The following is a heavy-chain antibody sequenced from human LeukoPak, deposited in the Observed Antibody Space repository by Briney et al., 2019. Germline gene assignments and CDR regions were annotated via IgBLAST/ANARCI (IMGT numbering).Heavy chain of an antibody. V-gene: IGHV1-69*05. CDR1: GGTFSSYA. D-gene: IGHD3-22*01. CDR3: ASPNYDSSGYYFN. CDR2: IIPIFGTA. Sequence: ASVKVSCKASGGTFSSYAISWVRQAPGQGLEWMGGIIPIFGTANYAQKFQGRVTMTRNTSISTAYMELSSLRSEDTAVYYCASPNYDSSGYYFNWGQGTLVTVSS. J-gene: IGHJ4*02.